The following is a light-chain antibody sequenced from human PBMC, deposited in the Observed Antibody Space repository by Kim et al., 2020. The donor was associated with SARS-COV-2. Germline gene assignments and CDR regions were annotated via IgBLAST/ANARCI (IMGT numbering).Light chain of an antibody. Sequence: SASVGDRVTIPCRASQSISSLLAWYQQKPGKAPNLLMYDASSLESGVPTMFSGSGSGTEFTLTISSLQPDDFATYYCQQYNSYPTFGQGTKVDIK. V-gene: IGKV1-5*01. J-gene: IGKJ1*01. CDR1: QSISSL. CDR3: QQYNSYPT. CDR2: DAS.